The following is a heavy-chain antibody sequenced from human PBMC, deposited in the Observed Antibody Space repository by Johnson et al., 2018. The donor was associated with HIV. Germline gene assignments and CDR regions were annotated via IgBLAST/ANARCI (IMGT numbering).Heavy chain of an antibody. Sequence: VQLVESGGGLVQPGGSLRLSCAASGISFSSYAMSWVRQAPGKGLEWVSAISDSGGSTYYADSVKGRFTISRDNSKKTLYLQMNSLRAEVTAVYYCAREGDMIVVVAAFDIWGQGTMVIVSS. V-gene: IGHV3-23*04. D-gene: IGHD3-22*01. CDR3: AREGDMIVVVAAFDI. J-gene: IGHJ3*02. CDR1: GISFSSYA. CDR2: ISDSGGST.